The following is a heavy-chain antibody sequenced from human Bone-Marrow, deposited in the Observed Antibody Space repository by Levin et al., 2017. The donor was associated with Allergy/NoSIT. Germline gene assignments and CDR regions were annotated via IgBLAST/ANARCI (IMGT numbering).Heavy chain of an antibody. D-gene: IGHD2-21*01. V-gene: IGHV3-23*01. CDR2: ISATGDTT. J-gene: IGHJ4*01. Sequence: GGSLRLSCSAAGFTFAAHAMSWVRQAPGKGLEWVSTISATGDTTYYADSVRGRFTIPRDNRRPPLQLQMNSLRPDDTAVYYCAKDLPVDWVWAWGRGALVNVSS. CDR1: GFTFAAHA. CDR3: AKDLPVDWVWA.